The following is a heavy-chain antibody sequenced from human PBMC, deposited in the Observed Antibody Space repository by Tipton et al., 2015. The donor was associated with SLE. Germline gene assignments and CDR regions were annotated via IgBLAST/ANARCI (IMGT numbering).Heavy chain of an antibody. CDR2: IYPSGST. J-gene: IGHJ5*02. CDR1: GASISSYY. CDR3: AGHNDIRNGPHLDH. D-gene: IGHD2-8*01. Sequence: TLSLTCTISGASISSYYWSWIRQSAEKGLEWIGRIYPSGSTAYNPSLKSRVTMSVDLSNKNFLLKLNSVTAADSAVYYCAGHNDIRNGPHLDHWGQGALVTVSS. V-gene: IGHV4-4*07.